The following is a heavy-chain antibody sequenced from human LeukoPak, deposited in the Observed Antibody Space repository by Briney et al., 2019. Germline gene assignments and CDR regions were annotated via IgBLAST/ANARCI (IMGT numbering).Heavy chain of an antibody. Sequence: GGSLRLSCAASGFTFSSYGMHWVRQAPGKGLEWVAVISYDGSNKYYADSVKGRFTISRDNSKNTLYLQMNSLRAEDTAVYYCAKEAALFWSGYYRGYFDYWGQGTLVTVSS. D-gene: IGHD3-3*01. CDR2: ISYDGSNK. V-gene: IGHV3-30*18. CDR1: GFTFSSYG. J-gene: IGHJ4*02. CDR3: AKEAALFWSGYYRGYFDY.